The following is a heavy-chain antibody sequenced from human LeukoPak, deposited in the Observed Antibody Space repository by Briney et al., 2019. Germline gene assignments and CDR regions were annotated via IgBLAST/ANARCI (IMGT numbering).Heavy chain of an antibody. CDR1: GYSFTSYW. V-gene: IGHV5-51*01. CDR2: IYPGDSDT. Sequence: GESLKISCKGSGYSFTSYWIGWVRQMPGRGLEWMGIIYPGDSDTRYSPSFQGQVTISADKSISTVYLQWSSLKASDTAMYYCARSTYYYDSSGYFFDYWGQGTLVTVSS. D-gene: IGHD3-22*01. CDR3: ARSTYYYDSSGYFFDY. J-gene: IGHJ4*02.